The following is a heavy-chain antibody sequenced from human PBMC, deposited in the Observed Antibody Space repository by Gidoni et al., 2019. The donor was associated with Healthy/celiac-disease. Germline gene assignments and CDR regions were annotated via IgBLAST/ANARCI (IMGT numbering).Heavy chain of an antibody. J-gene: IGHJ6*02. Sequence: EVQLVESGGGLVQPGGSLRLSCAAPGFPFSSYWMCWVRQAPGKGLEWVANRKQDGSEKYYVDSVKGRFTISRDNAKNSLYLQMNSLRAEDTAVYYCARDGTILWFGESPYYYGMDVWGQGTTVTVSS. CDR3: ARDGTILWFGESPYYYGMDV. CDR2: RKQDGSEK. V-gene: IGHV3-7*01. CDR1: GFPFSSYW. D-gene: IGHD3-10*01.